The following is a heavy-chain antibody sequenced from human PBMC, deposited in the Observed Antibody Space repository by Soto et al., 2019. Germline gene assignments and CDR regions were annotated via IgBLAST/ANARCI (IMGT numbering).Heavy chain of an antibody. Sequence: QVQLVQSGAEVKKPGASVKVSCKASGYTFTSYGISWVRQAPGQGLEWMGWISAYNGNTNYAQKLQGRVTMTTDTPTSTAYMELRGLRYDDTAVYYCARPRIVGAGGDDYGMDVWGQGTTVTVSS. CDR1: GYTFTSYG. J-gene: IGHJ6*02. V-gene: IGHV1-18*01. CDR2: ISAYNGNT. D-gene: IGHD1-26*01. CDR3: ARPRIVGAGGDDYGMDV.